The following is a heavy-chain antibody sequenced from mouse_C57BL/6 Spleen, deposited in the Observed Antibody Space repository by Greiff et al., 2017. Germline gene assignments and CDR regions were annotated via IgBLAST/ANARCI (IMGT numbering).Heavy chain of an antibody. J-gene: IGHJ3*01. Sequence: VKLMESGPGLVQPSQSLSITCTVSGFSLTSYGVHRVRQSPGQGLEWLGVIWRGGSTDYNAAFMSRLSTTKDNSKSQVFFKMNSLQADDTAIDYCAKNDYDYDPFAYWGQGTLVTVSA. V-gene: IGHV2-5*01. CDR3: AKNDYDYDPFAY. CDR1: GFSLTSYG. D-gene: IGHD2-4*01. CDR2: IWRGGST.